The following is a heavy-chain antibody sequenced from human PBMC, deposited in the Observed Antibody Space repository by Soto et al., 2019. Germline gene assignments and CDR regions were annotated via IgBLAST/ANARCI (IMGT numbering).Heavy chain of an antibody. D-gene: IGHD3-16*01. J-gene: IGHJ2*01. CDR1: GESVSDSY. CDR2: INPSKGA. V-gene: IGHV4-34*01. CDR3: ARGVMEGAFKGGRRSYYWFLDL. Sequence: QAHLQQWGAGLVRPSEILSLTCAVYGESVSDSYWTWIRRSPGRGLEWLGEINPSKGATYNPSLKSRVSISLDTSKRHLSLKLFSATAADTAVYSCARGVMEGAFKGGRRSYYWFLDLWGRGTLVAVSS.